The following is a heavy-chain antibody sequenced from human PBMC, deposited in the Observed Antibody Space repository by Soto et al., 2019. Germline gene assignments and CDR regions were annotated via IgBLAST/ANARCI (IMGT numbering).Heavy chain of an antibody. J-gene: IGHJ6*02. CDR3: RSSTSCYDESCVDV. CDR2: LYHIGST. Sequence: SETPSLTCAVSGYSICSGNYWAWIRQPPGRGLEWIGSLYHIGSTHYNTSLKSRVTISVDTSKNHFSLELSSVTAADTDMYYCRSSTSCYDESCVDVWGQGTMVTVSS. CDR1: GYSICSGNY. D-gene: IGHD2-2*01. V-gene: IGHV4-38-2*01.